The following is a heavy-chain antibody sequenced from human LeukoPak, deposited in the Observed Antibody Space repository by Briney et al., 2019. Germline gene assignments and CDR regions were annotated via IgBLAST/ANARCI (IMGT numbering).Heavy chain of an antibody. J-gene: IGHJ4*02. CDR2: MNPNSGNT. Sequence: ASVKVSCKASGYTFTSYDINWVRQATGQGLEWMGWMNPNSGNTGYAQKFQGRVTMTRNTSISTAYMELSSLRSEDTAVYYCARDSAGSYGYDYWGQGTLVTVSS. V-gene: IGHV1-8*01. D-gene: IGHD5-18*01. CDR1: GYTFTSYD. CDR3: ARDSAGSYGYDY.